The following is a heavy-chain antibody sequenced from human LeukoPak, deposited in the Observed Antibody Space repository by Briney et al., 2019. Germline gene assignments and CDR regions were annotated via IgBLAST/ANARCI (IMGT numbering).Heavy chain of an antibody. CDR3: ARGRPHGNDY. V-gene: IGHV3-53*01. Sequence: GGSLRLSCAASGFTVSSNYMSWVRQAPGKGLEWVSVIYSGGGRTYYADSVKGRFTISRDNSKNTLYLQMNSLRAEDTAVYYCARGRPHGNDYWGQGTLVTVSS. CDR1: GFTVSSNY. D-gene: IGHD4-23*01. J-gene: IGHJ4*02. CDR2: IYSGGGRT.